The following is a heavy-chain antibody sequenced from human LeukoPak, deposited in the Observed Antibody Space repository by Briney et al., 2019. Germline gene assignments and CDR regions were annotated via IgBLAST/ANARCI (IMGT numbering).Heavy chain of an antibody. CDR1: GGSISSYY. CDR3: ATLTGYCSGGSCSNWFDP. J-gene: IGHJ5*02. CDR2: IYHSGST. D-gene: IGHD2-15*01. Sequence: PSETLSLTCTVSGGSISSYYWSWIRQPPGKGLEWIGYIYHSGSTDYNPSLKSRVTISVDTSKSQFSLKLTSVTAADTAVYYCATLTGYCSGGSCSNWFDPWGQGTLVTVSS. V-gene: IGHV4-4*09.